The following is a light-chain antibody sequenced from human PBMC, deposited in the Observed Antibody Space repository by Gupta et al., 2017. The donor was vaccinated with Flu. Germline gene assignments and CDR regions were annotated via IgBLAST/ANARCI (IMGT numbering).Light chain of an antibody. CDR3: QTWGAGLGV. V-gene: IGLV4-69*01. Sequence: QLVVTQSPSASASLGASVKLTCTLSSGHNHSAIAWHQQQPEKGPRFLMKVNSDGSHNKGDGIPDRFSGSASGAERYLAISSLQSEDEADYYCQTWGAGLGVFGGGTRLTVL. CDR1: SGHNHSA. CDR2: VNSDGSH. J-gene: IGLJ2*01.